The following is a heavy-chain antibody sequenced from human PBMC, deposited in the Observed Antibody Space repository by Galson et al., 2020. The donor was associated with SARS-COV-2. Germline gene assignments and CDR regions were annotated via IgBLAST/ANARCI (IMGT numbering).Heavy chain of an antibody. V-gene: IGHV4-59*01. Sequence: ETSETLSLTCSVSDVSMTSYSWSWIRQPPGKGLEWIGYISYSGSTSYNPSLRSRVTILVDLSKNQFSLNLSSVTAADTAVYYCARDPAPLYGDNYYYGMDVWGRGTTGTVSS. J-gene: IGHJ6*02. CDR3: ARDPAPLYGDNYYYGMDV. D-gene: IGHD4-17*01. CDR1: DVSMTSYS. CDR2: ISYSGST.